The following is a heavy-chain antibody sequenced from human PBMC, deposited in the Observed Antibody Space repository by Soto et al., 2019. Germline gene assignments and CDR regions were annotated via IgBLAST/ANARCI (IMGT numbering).Heavy chain of an antibody. CDR2: INAGNGNT. CDR3: ARFKGAARPIDY. V-gene: IGHV1-3*01. CDR1: GYTFTSYA. D-gene: IGHD6-6*01. J-gene: IGHJ4*02. Sequence: ASVKVSCKASGYTFTSYAMHWVRQAPGQRLEWMGWINAGNGNTKYSQKFQGRVTITRDTSASTAYMELSSLRSEDTAVYYCARFKGAARPIDYWGQGTLVTVSS.